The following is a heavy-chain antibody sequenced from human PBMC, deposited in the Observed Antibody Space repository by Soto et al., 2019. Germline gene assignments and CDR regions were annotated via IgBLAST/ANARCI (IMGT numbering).Heavy chain of an antibody. Sequence: SETLSLTCTVSGGPVSSGGYYWSWIRQPPGKGLEWIGYIYYSGSTNYNPSLKSRVTISVDMSKNQFSLKLSSVTAADTAVYYCARGPNYYDRDFDYWGQGTLVTVSS. D-gene: IGHD3-22*01. CDR1: GGPVSSGGYY. CDR2: IYYSGST. V-gene: IGHV4-61*08. J-gene: IGHJ4*02. CDR3: ARGPNYYDRDFDY.